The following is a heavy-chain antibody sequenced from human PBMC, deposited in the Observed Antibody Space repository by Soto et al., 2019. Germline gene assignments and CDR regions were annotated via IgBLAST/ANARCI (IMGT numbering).Heavy chain of an antibody. CDR2: ISAYNGNT. V-gene: IGHV1-18*01. J-gene: IGHJ6*02. CDR1: GYTFASYA. D-gene: IGHD3-9*01. Sequence: ASVKVSCKASGYTFASYAISWMRQAPGQGLEWMGWISAYNGNTNYAQKLQGRVTMTTDTSTSTAHMELSSLRSEDTAVYYCAADLTGLGLYPLDVWGQGTTVTVSS. CDR3: AADLTGLGLYPLDV.